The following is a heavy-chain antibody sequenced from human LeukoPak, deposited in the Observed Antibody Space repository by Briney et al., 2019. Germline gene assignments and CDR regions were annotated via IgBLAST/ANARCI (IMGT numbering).Heavy chain of an antibody. V-gene: IGHV3-30*02. CDR2: IRYDGSNK. D-gene: IGHD6-6*01. J-gene: IGHJ6*03. CDR1: GFTFSSYG. Sequence: PGGSLRLSCAASGFTFSSYGMHWVRQAPGKGLEWVAFIRYDGSNKHYADSVKGRFTISRDNSKNTLYLQMNSLRAEDTAVYYCAKCHGSSSLYYYYYYMDVWGKGTTVTVSS. CDR3: AKCHGSSSLYYYYYYMDV.